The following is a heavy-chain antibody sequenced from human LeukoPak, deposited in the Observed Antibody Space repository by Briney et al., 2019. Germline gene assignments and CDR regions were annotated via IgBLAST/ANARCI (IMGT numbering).Heavy chain of an antibody. V-gene: IGHV3-30*02. Sequence: PEGSLRLSCAASGFTFSSYGMQWVRQASGKGLEWVAFIRYDGSNKYYADSVKGRFTISRDNSKNTLYLQMNSLRAEDTAVYYCAKDQYDFWSGYLVYWGQGTLVTVSS. CDR3: AKDQYDFWSGYLVY. D-gene: IGHD3-3*01. J-gene: IGHJ4*02. CDR1: GFTFSSYG. CDR2: IRYDGSNK.